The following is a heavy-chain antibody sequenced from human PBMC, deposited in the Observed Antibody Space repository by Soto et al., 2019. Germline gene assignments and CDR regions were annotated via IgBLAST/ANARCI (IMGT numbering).Heavy chain of an antibody. V-gene: IGHV5-51*01. CDR2: IYPGDSDT. Sequence: RKISCKVSGYNFTNCWIGWVRQMPGKGLEWMGIIYPGDSDTRYSPSFQGQVTISADKSISTAYLQWSSLKASDTAMFYCARHAASGYDSFDIWGQGTMVTVSS. D-gene: IGHD3-22*01. J-gene: IGHJ3*02. CDR1: GYNFTNCW. CDR3: ARHAASGYDSFDI.